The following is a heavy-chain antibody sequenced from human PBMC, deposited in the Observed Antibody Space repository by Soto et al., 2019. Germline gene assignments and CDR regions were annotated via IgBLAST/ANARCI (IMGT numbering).Heavy chain of an antibody. CDR1: GLSLSTSRVG. CDR3: EPYRIFGDDMHGFDS. CDR2: IYWDYDK. Sequence: QITLKESGPTLVKPTQTLTLTCTSSGLSLSTSRVGVGWIRQPPVKYLKRLALIYWDYDKRYSPSLKTRRTITTYTSQNPVVITTTNMDPVDTAAEYCEPYRIFGDDMHGFDSWGQGTLVTVSS. D-gene: IGHD3-3*02. J-gene: IGHJ4*02. V-gene: IGHV2-5*02.